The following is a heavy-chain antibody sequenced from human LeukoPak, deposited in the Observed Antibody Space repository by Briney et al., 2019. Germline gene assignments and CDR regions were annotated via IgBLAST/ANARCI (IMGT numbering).Heavy chain of an antibody. CDR3: AKDGSHYDFWSGYSGNWFDP. V-gene: IGHV3-23*01. D-gene: IGHD3-3*01. CDR2: ISGSGGST. CDR1: GFTFSSYA. J-gene: IGHJ5*02. Sequence: PGGSLRLSCAASGFTFSSYAMSWVRQAPGKGLEWVSAISGSGGSTYYADSVKGRFTISRDNSKNTLYLQMNSLRAEDTAVYYCAKDGSHYDFWSGYSGNWFDPWAQGTLVTVSS.